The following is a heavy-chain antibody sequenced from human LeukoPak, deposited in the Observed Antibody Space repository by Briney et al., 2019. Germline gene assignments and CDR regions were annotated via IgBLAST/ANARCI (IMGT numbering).Heavy chain of an antibody. Sequence: TGGSLRLSCVASGFDFNDYDFHWVRQAPGKGLEWLTIISFDGSNRYYAKSVKGRFTISRDNAKNSLFLQTNSLRAEDTAMYYCARGRSGSYRYDAFDIWGQGTMVTVSS. J-gene: IGHJ3*02. CDR1: GFDFNDYD. CDR2: ISFDGSNR. D-gene: IGHD1-26*01. CDR3: ARGRSGSYRYDAFDI. V-gene: IGHV3-30-3*01.